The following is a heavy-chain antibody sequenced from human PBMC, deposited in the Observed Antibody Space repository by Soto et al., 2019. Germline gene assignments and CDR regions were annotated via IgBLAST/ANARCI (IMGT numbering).Heavy chain of an antibody. D-gene: IGHD2-21*02. J-gene: IGHJ3*02. CDR2: IIPIFGTA. Sequence: QVQLVQSGAEVKKPGSSVKVSCKASGGTFSSYAISWVRQAPGQGLEWMGGIIPIFGTANYAQKFQGRVTITADESTSTAYMELSSLRSEDTAVYYCARFKTVVTAIPDAFDIWGQGTMVTVSS. CDR1: GGTFSSYA. CDR3: ARFKTVVTAIPDAFDI. V-gene: IGHV1-69*12.